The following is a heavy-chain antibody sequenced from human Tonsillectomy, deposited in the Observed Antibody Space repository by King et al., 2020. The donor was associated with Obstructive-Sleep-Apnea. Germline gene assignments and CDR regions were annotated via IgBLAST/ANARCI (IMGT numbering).Heavy chain of an antibody. CDR1: CGSISSFY. J-gene: IGHJ4*02. CDR2: IYYSGST. D-gene: IGHD3-10*01. Sequence: QLQESGPGLVKPSETLSLTCTVSCGSISSFYWSWIRQPPGKGLEWIGYIYYSGSTNYNPSLKSRVTISVDTSKNQFSLTLSSLTAADTAVYYCARFGEGPPYYFDYWGQGTLVTVSS. CDR3: ARFGEGPPYYFDY. V-gene: IGHV4-59*01.